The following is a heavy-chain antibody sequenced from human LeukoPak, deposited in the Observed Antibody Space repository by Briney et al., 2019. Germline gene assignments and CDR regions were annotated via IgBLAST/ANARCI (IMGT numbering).Heavy chain of an antibody. J-gene: IGHJ4*02. D-gene: IGHD2-2*01. Sequence: ASVKVSCKASGGTFSSYAISWVRQAPGQGLEWMGGIIPFFGTANYAQKFQGRVTTTADKSTSTAYMELSSLRSEDTAVYYCARDRNPGYCSSTSCSLRFDYWGQGTLVTVSS. CDR1: GGTFSSYA. V-gene: IGHV1-69*06. CDR2: IIPFFGTA. CDR3: ARDRNPGYCSSTSCSLRFDY.